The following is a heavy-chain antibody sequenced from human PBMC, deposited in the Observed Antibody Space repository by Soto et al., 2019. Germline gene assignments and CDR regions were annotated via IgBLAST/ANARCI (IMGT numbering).Heavy chain of an antibody. V-gene: IGHV3-30-3*01. CDR3: ARGNYYDSSGRHDAFDI. CDR2: ISYDGSNK. Sequence: QVQLVESGGGVVQPGRSLRLSCAASGFTFSNYAIHWVRQAPGKGLEWVAVISYDGSNKYYADSVKGRFTISRDNSKNTLYLQMNSLRAEDTAVYYCARGNYYDSSGRHDAFDIWGQGTMVTVSS. CDR1: GFTFSNYA. D-gene: IGHD3-22*01. J-gene: IGHJ3*02.